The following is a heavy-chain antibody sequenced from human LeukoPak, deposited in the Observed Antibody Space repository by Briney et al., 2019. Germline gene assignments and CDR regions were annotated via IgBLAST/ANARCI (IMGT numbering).Heavy chain of an antibody. CDR3: ARGGRWLQFYYFGY. V-gene: IGHV1-3*01. J-gene: IGHJ4*02. Sequence: ASVKVSCKASGYTFTTYIMHWVRQAPGQRLEWMGWIDAGYGNAEYSQKFQGRVTITRDTSASTAYMELSGLRSEDTAVYYCARGGRWLQFYYFGYWGQGTLVTVSS. D-gene: IGHD5-24*01. CDR1: GYTFTTYI. CDR2: IDAGYGNA.